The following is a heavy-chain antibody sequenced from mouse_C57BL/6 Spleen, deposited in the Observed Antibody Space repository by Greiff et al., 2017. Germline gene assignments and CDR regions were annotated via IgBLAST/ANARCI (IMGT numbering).Heavy chain of an antibody. Sequence: EVQGVESGGGLVKPGGSLKLSCAASGFTFSSYTMSWVRQTPEKRLEWVATISGGGGNTYYPDSVKGRFTISRDNAKNTLYLQMSSLRSEDTALYYCARPYNPRAMDYWGQGTSVTVSS. J-gene: IGHJ4*01. CDR3: ARPYNPRAMDY. CDR2: ISGGGGNT. V-gene: IGHV5-9*01. D-gene: IGHD1-3*01. CDR1: GFTFSSYT.